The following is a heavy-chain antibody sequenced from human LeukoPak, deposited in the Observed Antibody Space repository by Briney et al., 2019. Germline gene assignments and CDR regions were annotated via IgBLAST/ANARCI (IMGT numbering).Heavy chain of an antibody. Sequence: PSETLSLTCTVSGGSISSYYWSWIPQPAGKGLEWIGRFYTSGSTNYNPSLKSRVTMSVDTSKNQFSLKLSSVTAADTAVYYCASQEYYYDSRGYYQYYFDYWGQGTLVTVSS. CDR1: GGSISSYY. CDR3: ASQEYYYDSRGYYQYYFDY. V-gene: IGHV4-4*07. J-gene: IGHJ4*02. CDR2: FYTSGST. D-gene: IGHD3-22*01.